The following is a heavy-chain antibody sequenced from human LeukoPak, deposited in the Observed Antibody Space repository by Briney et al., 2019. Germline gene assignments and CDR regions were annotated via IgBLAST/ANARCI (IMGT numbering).Heavy chain of an antibody. CDR2: TYYRSKWYN. CDR1: GDSVSSNSAA. J-gene: IGHJ5*02. D-gene: IGHD5-12*01. V-gene: IGHV6-1*01. CDR3: ARGREWLREGWFDP. Sequence: SQTLSLTCAISGDSVSSNSAAWNWIRQSPSGGLEWLGRTYYRSKWYNDYAVSVKSRITINPDTSKNQFSLQLNSVTPEDTAVYYCARGREWLREGWFDPWGQGTLVTVSS.